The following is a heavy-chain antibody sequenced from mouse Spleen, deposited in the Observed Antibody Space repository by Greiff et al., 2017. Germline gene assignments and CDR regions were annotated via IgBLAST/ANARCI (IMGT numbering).Heavy chain of an antibody. Sequence: EVTLVASGGGLVKPGGSLKLSCAASGFTFSSYAMSWVRQTPEKRLGWVATISSGGSYTYYPDSVKGRFTISRDNAKNTLYLQMSSLRSEDTAMYYCARGWKNGTYFDYWGQGTTLTVSS. J-gene: IGHJ2*01. CDR2: ISSGGSYT. CDR1: GFTFSSYA. V-gene: IGHV5-9-1*01. CDR3: ARGWKNGTYFDY. D-gene: IGHD4-1*01.